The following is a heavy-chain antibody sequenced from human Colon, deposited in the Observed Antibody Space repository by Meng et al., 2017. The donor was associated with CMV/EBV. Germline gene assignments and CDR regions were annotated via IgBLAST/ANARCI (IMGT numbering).Heavy chain of an antibody. J-gene: IGHJ4*02. CDR2: ISSSSTI. CDR3: ARGGGGFDY. D-gene: IGHD3-10*01. V-gene: IGHV3-48*04. CDR1: GFTFSSYS. Sequence: GGSLRLSCAASGFTFSSYSMNWVRQAPGKGLEWVSYISSSSTIYYADSVKGRFTISRDNAKNSLYLQMNSLRAEDTAVYYCARGGGGFDYWGQGTLVTVSS.